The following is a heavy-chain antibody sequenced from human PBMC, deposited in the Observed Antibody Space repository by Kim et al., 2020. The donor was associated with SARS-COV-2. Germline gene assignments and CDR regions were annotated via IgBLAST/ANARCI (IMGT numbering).Heavy chain of an antibody. D-gene: IGHD6-19*01. J-gene: IGHJ4*02. V-gene: IGHV4-31*02. Sequence: SLKSRVTISVDTSKNQFSLKLSSVTAADTAVYYCARGSSGWYSGGPPFDYWGQGTLVTVSS. CDR3: ARGSSGWYSGGPPFDY.